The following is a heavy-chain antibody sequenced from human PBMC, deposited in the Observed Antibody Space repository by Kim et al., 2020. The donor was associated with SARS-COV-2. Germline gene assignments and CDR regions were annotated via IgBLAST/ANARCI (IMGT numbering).Heavy chain of an antibody. CDR2: IYYSGST. CDR3: ARLRVFGVVPHCDY. Sequence: SETLSLTCTVSGGSISSSSYYWGWIRQPPGKGLEWIGSIYYSGSTYYNPSLKSRVTISVDTSKNQFSLKLSSVTAADTAVYYCARLRVFGVVPHCDYWGQGTLVTVSS. J-gene: IGHJ4*02. V-gene: IGHV4-39*01. CDR1: GGSISSSSYY. D-gene: IGHD3-3*01.